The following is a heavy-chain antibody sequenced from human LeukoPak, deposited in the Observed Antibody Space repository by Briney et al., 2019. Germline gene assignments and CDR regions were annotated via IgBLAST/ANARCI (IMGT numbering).Heavy chain of an antibody. V-gene: IGHV4-34*01. Sequence: SETLSLTCAVYGGSFSGYYWSWIRRPPGKGLEWIGEINHSGSTNYNPSLKSRVTISVDTSKNQFSLKLSSVTAADTAVYYCARRDLSWFDPWGQGTLVTVSS. J-gene: IGHJ5*02. CDR2: INHSGST. D-gene: IGHD3-3*01. CDR1: GGSFSGYY. CDR3: ARRDLSWFDP.